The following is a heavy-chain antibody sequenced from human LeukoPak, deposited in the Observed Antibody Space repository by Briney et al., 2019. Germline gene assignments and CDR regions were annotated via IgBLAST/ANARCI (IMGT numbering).Heavy chain of an antibody. J-gene: IGHJ4*02. V-gene: IGHV3-48*03. CDR2: ISPSGTTI. D-gene: IGHD2-2*01. Sequence: GGSLRLSCAASGFTFSSYEMNWVRQAPGMGLEWVSYISPSGTTIYYADSVKGRFTISRDNAKNSLYLQMNSLRAEDTAVYYCTVGVPATKRDFDYWGQGAPVTVSS. CDR1: GFTFSSYE. CDR3: TVGVPATKRDFDY.